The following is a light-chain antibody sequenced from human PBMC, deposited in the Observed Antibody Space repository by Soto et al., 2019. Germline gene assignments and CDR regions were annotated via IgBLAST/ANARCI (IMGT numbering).Light chain of an antibody. CDR3: QQYYTTPWT. CDR1: QSVLYSCNNKNY. CDR2: WAS. J-gene: IGKJ1*01. V-gene: IGKV4-1*01. Sequence: DIVMTQSPDSLAVSLGEGATINYKSSQSVLYSCNNKNYLAWYQQKPGQPPKLLIYWASTRESGVPDRFSGSGSGTDFTLTISSLQAEDVAVYYCQQYYTTPWTFGQGTKVEIK.